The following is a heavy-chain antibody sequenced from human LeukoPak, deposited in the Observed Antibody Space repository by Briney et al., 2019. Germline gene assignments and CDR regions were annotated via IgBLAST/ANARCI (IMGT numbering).Heavy chain of an antibody. D-gene: IGHD6-19*01. Sequence: SETLSLTCTVSGGSISSYYWSWIRQPAGKGLEWIGRIYASGSTNYNPSLKSRVTMSVDTSKNQFSLKLSSVTAADTAVYYCARVAFSLRSGWSNYYYYMDVWGKGTTVTVSS. V-gene: IGHV4-4*07. CDR3: ARVAFSLRSGWSNYYYYMDV. CDR1: GGSISSYY. CDR2: IYASGST. J-gene: IGHJ6*03.